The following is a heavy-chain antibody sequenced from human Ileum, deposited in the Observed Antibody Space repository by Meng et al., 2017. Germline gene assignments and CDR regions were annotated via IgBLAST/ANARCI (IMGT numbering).Heavy chain of an antibody. J-gene: IGHJ4*02. V-gene: IGHV6-1*01. CDR1: GDSVSSNSAA. CDR2: TYYRSKWYN. D-gene: IGHD3-16*01. Sequence: QVQLHQSCPGLVMPSQTLSHSCPISGDSVSSNSAAWNWIRQSPSRGLEWLGRTYYRSKWYNNYEVSVRSRISINPDKSKNQFSLQLNSVTPEDTDVYYCARDGGAAPDYFDYWGQGTLVTVSS. CDR3: ARDGGAAPDYFDY.